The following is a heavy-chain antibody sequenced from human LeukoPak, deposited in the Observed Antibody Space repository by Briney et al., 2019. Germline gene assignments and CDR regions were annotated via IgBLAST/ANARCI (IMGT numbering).Heavy chain of an antibody. J-gene: IGHJ4*02. CDR1: GGSITSHY. CDR3: VRGSYGYLDS. Sequence: SETLSLTCTVSGGSITSHYWTCIRQPAGKGLEWIGRFYNSGGTYYNPSLKARVTMSVDTSKNPFSLKVNSVTAADTAVYYCVRGSYGYLDSWGPGTLVTVSS. CDR2: FYNSGGT. D-gene: IGHD3-16*01. V-gene: IGHV4-4*07.